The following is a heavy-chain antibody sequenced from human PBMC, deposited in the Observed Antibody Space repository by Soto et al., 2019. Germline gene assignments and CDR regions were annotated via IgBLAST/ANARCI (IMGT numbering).Heavy chain of an antibody. CDR2: ISSSSSYI. CDR1: GFTFSSYS. J-gene: IGHJ3*02. Sequence: EVQLVESGGGLVKPGGSLRLSCAASGFTFSSYSMNWVRQAPEKGLEWVSSISSSSSYIYYADSVKGRFTISRDNAKNSLYLQMNSLRAEDTAVYYCARGYCSGGSCFRVGAFDIWGQGTMVTVSS. D-gene: IGHD2-15*01. V-gene: IGHV3-21*01. CDR3: ARGYCSGGSCFRVGAFDI.